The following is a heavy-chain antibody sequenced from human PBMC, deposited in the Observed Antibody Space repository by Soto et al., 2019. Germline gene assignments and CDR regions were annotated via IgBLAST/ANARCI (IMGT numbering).Heavy chain of an antibody. CDR1: GYTFTSYG. CDR3: ARDFTEHGIYYYYGMDV. J-gene: IGHJ6*02. Sequence: ASVKVSCKASGYTFTSYGISWVRQAPGQGLEWMGWISAYNGNTNYAQKLQGRVTMTTDTSTSTAYMELRSLRSDDTAVYYCARDFTEHGIYYYYGMDVWGQGTTVTVSS. V-gene: IGHV1-18*01. D-gene: IGHD1-20*01. CDR2: ISAYNGNT.